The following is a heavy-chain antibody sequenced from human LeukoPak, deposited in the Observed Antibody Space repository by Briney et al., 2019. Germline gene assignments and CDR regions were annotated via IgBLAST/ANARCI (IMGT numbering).Heavy chain of an antibody. CDR1: GGSISSGGYS. J-gene: IGHJ4*02. D-gene: IGHD5-24*01. V-gene: IGHV4-61*02. CDR3: AREVEMATQFDF. Sequence: PSETLSLTCAVSGGSISSGGYSWSWIRQPPGKGLEWIGRFSTTGSTNYNPSLKSRVTMSVDTSKNQFSLKLSSLTAADTALYYCAREVEMATQFDFWGQGTLVTVSS. CDR2: FSTTGST.